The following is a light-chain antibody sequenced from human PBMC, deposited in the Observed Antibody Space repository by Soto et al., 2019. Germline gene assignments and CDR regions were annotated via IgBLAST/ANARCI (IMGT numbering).Light chain of an antibody. CDR2: GAS. J-gene: IGKJ1*01. V-gene: IGKV3-20*01. CDR1: QNVSSSY. CDR3: QQYGSPPPWT. Sequence: EIVLTQSPGTLSLSPGERATLSCRASQNVSSSYLAWYQQKPGQAPRLLIYGASSRATGIPVRFSGRGSGTDFTLIISRLEPEDFAMYYCQQYGSPPPWTFGPGTKVEIK.